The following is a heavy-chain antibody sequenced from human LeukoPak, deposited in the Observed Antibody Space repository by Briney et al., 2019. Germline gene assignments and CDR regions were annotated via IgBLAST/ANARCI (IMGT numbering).Heavy chain of an antibody. J-gene: IGHJ4*02. CDR1: GGSISSSSYY. Sequence: PSETLSLTCTVSGGSISSSSYYWGWIRQPPGKGLEWIGSIYSSGRTYYNPSLKGRVTMSVDTSKNQFSLKLSSMTAADTAVYYCATLDGYFDYWSQGTLVTVSS. V-gene: IGHV4-39*01. D-gene: IGHD5-24*01. CDR3: ATLDGYFDY. CDR2: IYSSGRT.